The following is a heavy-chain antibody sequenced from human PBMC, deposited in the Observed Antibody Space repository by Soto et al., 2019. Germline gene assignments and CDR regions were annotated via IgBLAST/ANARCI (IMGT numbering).Heavy chain of an antibody. D-gene: IGHD6-13*01. CDR3: ARERSIIAAAGAPYYYGMDV. CDR1: GFTVSSNY. Sequence: GGSLRLSCAASGFTVSSNYMSWVRQAPGKGLEWVSVIYSGGSTYYADSVEGRFTISRHNTKYTLYLQMNSMRAEDTAVYCCARERSIIAAAGAPYYYGMDVWGQGTTVTVSS. V-gene: IGHV3-53*04. J-gene: IGHJ6*02. CDR2: IYSGGST.